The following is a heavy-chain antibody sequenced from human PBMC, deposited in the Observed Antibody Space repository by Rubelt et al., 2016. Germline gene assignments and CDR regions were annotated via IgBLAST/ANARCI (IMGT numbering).Heavy chain of an antibody. J-gene: IGHJ4*02. CDR3: ARDSRVSFDY. Sequence: QVQLVQSGPEVKKPGASVKVSCKASGYTFLKYGISWVRQAPGQRPEWMGWINAGNGQQRSSQKFQGRVTMTRKTSVSTADMELSSLGSEDTAVYYCARDSRVSFDYWGQGTLVTVSS. CDR2: INAGNGQQ. V-gene: IGHV1-18*01. CDR1: GYTFLKYG. D-gene: IGHD2-21*01.